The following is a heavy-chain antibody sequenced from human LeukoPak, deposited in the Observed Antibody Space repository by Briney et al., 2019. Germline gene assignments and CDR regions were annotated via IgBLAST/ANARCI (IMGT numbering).Heavy chain of an antibody. V-gene: IGHV3-74*01. J-gene: IGHJ4*02. CDR1: GFTFSSYW. CDR2: INPGGSSI. Sequence: GGSLRLSCAASGFTFSSYWMHWVRQVPGKGLVWVARINPGGSSITYADSVKGRFTISRDNAKNTLYLQMDSLRAEDTGVYYCARSNQADDCWGQGTLVTVSS. D-gene: IGHD1-14*01. CDR3: ARSNQADDC.